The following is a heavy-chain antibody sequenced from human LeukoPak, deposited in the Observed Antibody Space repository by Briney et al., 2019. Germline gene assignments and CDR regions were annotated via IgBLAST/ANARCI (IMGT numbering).Heavy chain of an antibody. CDR2: ISSSSSYI. D-gene: IGHD4-17*01. CDR1: GFTFSSYS. CDR3: ARDRVRDYGDYDAFDI. V-gene: IGHV3-21*01. Sequence: SGGSLRLSCAASGFTFSSYSMNWVRQAPGKGLEWVSSISSSSSYIYYADSVKGRFTISRDNAKNSLYLQMNSLRAEDTAVYYCARDRVRDYGDYDAFDIWGQGTMVTVSS. J-gene: IGHJ3*02.